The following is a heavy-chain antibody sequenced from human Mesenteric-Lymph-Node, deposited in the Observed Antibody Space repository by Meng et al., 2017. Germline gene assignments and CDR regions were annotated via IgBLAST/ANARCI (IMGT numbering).Heavy chain of an antibody. D-gene: IGHD5-18*01. V-gene: IGHV4-30-4*08. J-gene: IGHJ2*01. Sequence: GRLQGSCPGLVKPSQSPSLTCTVSGGSIISGGYYWSWIRQHPGKGLEWIGYIHDSGSTYYNPSLKSRVTISVDTSNNQFSLKLSSVTAADTAVYYCARVGWRQWSFDLWGRGTLVTVSS. CDR1: GGSIISGGYY. CDR3: ARVGWRQWSFDL. CDR2: IHDSGST.